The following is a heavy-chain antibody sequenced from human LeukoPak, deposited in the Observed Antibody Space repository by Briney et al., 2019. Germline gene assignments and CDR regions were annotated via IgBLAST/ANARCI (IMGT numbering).Heavy chain of an antibody. CDR3: ARQSPYDSSGYYPFDY. V-gene: IGHV4-34*01. J-gene: IGHJ4*02. CDR1: GGSFSGYY. CDR2: IYYSGST. D-gene: IGHD3-22*01. Sequence: PSETLSLTCAVYGGSFSGYYWSWIRQPPGKGLEWIGSIYYSGSTYYNPSLKSRVTISVDTSKNQFSLKLSSVTAADTAVYYCARQSPYDSSGYYPFDYWGQGTLVTVSS.